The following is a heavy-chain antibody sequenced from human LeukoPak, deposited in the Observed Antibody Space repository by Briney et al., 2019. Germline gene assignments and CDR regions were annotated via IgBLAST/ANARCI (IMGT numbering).Heavy chain of an antibody. D-gene: IGHD6-19*01. CDR2: ISSSSTI. Sequence: GGSLRLSCAASGFTFSSYRMNWVRQAPGKGLEWVSYISSSSTIYYADSVKGRFTISRDNAKNSLYLQMNSLRAEDTAVYYCARDGWYEGFDYWGQGTLVTVSS. CDR1: GFTFSSYR. V-gene: IGHV3-48*04. J-gene: IGHJ4*02. CDR3: ARDGWYEGFDY.